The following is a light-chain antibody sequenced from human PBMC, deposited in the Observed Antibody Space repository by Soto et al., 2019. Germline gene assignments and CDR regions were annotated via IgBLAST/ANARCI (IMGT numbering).Light chain of an antibody. CDR2: EVT. CDR3: SSYTSGSTYV. V-gene: IGLV2-14*01. CDR1: SSDVGGYNY. J-gene: IGLJ1*01. Sequence: QSVLTQPASVSGSPGQSITISCTGTSSDVGGYNYVSWYQQHPGKAPKLMIYEVTNRPSGVSTRFSGSKSGNMASLTISGLQAEDEADYYCSSYTSGSTYVYGTGTKVTVL.